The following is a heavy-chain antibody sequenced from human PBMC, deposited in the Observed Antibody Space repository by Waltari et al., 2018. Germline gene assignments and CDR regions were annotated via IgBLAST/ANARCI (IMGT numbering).Heavy chain of an antibody. V-gene: IGHV4-38-2*01. J-gene: IGHJ3*02. D-gene: IGHD4-17*01. CDR3: ARTSYSDEIDAFDI. CDR1: GYSINSGYY. CDR2: IFQSGTT. Sequence: QVQLQESGPGLVKPSETLSLTCDVSGYSINSGYYWGWIRQPPGKGPVWIGSIFQSGTTYYNPSLKSRVTLSVDTSKNQLFVKLTSVTAADTAVYYCARTSYSDEIDAFDIWGQGTKVTVSS.